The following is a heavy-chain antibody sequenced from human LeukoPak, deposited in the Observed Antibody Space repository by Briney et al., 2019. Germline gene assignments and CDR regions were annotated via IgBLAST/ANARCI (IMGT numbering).Heavy chain of an antibody. CDR3: AKDSWSFHDAFDI. CDR1: GFTYINYA. Sequence: AGGSLSLSCAASGFTYINYAMSGVRQAPGKGLEWVSGISGPGGSTYYADSVKGRFTISRDNSKNTLYLQMNSLRAEDTAVYYCAKDSWSFHDAFDIWGQGTMVTVSS. CDR2: ISGPGGST. V-gene: IGHV3-23*01. D-gene: IGHD2-21*01. J-gene: IGHJ3*02.